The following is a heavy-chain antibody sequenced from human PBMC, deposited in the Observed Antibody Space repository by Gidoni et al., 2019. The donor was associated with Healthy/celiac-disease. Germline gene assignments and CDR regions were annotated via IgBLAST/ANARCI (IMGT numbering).Heavy chain of an antibody. CDR1: GFTFSSYA. CDR3: AKPTYDFWSGYSAFDI. CDR2: ISGSGGST. Sequence: EVQLLESGGGLVQPGGSLRLSCAASGFTFSSYAMSWVRQAPGKGLEGVSAISGSGGSTYYADSGKGRFTIARDNSKNTLYLQMNSLRAEDTAVYYCAKPTYDFWSGYSAFDIWGQGTMVTVSS. V-gene: IGHV3-23*01. D-gene: IGHD3-3*01. J-gene: IGHJ3*02.